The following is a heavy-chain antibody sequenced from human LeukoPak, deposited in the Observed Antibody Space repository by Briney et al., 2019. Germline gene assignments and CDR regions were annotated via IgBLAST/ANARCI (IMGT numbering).Heavy chain of an antibody. CDR1: GYTFTSYG. V-gene: IGHV1-2*02. D-gene: IGHD6-13*01. J-gene: IGHJ4*02. Sequence: ASVKVSCKASGYTFTSYGISWVRQAPGQGLEWMGWINPNSGGTNYAQMFQGRVTMTRDTSISTAYMELTRLRSDDTAVYYCARDSGHTYSSSPYFSDYWGRGTLVTVSS. CDR2: INPNSGGT. CDR3: ARDSGHTYSSSPYFSDY.